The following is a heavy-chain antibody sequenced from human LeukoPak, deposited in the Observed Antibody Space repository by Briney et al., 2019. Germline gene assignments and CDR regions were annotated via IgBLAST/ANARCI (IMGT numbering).Heavy chain of an antibody. CDR1: GFPFSDYS. Sequence: PGGSLRLSCAASGFPFSDYSMNWVRQAPGKGLEWVSSISSSGDYIYSADSVKGRFTISRDNAKNSLYLQMTNLSAEDTAVYFCVRDLVRGVHPVFYFDLWGRGTLVTVPS. V-gene: IGHV3-21*01. CDR2: ISSSGDYI. J-gene: IGHJ2*01. D-gene: IGHD3-10*01. CDR3: VRDLVRGVHPVFYFDL.